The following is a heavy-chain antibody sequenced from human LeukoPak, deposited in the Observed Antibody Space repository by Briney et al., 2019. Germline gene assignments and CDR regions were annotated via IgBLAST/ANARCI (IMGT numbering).Heavy chain of an antibody. CDR3: AREVAAGSFDY. CDR2: INPNSGGT. Sequence: GASVKVSCKASAYTFTDYYMYWVRQAPGQGLEWMGWINPNSGGTNYAQKFQGRVTMTRDTSISTAYMELSRLRSDDTAVYYCAREVAAGSFDYWGQGTLVTVSS. D-gene: IGHD6-13*01. CDR1: AYTFTDYY. J-gene: IGHJ4*02. V-gene: IGHV1-2*02.